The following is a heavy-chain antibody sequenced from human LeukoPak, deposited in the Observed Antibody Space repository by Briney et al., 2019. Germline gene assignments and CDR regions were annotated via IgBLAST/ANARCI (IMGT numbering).Heavy chain of an antibody. CDR2: INPSGGTT. V-gene: IGHV1-46*01. D-gene: IGHD6-13*01. CDR3: ARDKLVYDY. Sequence: GASVKVSCKASGYTFTSYHMHWVRQAPGQGLEWMGIINPSGGTTNYAQKFRGRVTMTRDMSTSTVYMELSRLRSDDTAVYYCARDKLVYDYWGQGTLVTVSS. CDR1: GYTFTSYH. J-gene: IGHJ4*02.